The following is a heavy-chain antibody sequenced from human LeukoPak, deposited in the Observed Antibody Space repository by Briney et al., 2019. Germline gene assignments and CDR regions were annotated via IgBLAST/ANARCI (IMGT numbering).Heavy chain of an antibody. Sequence: SETLSLTCAVYGGSFSGYYWSWIRQPPGKGLEWIGEMNHSGSTNYNPSLKSRVTISVDTSKNQFSLKLSSVTAADTAVYYCARGVDCSSTSCNGGGYYYGMDVWGQGTTVTVSS. CDR1: GGSFSGYY. D-gene: IGHD2-2*01. V-gene: IGHV4-34*01. CDR3: ARGVDCSSTSCNGGGYYYGMDV. CDR2: MNHSGST. J-gene: IGHJ6*02.